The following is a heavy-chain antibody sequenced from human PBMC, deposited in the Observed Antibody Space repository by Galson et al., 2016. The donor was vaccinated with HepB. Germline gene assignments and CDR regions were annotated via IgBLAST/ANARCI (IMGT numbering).Heavy chain of an antibody. CDR2: INSDGSGT. CDR1: GFTFRNHW. V-gene: IGHV3-74*01. Sequence: SLRLSCAASGFTFRNHWMLWVRQAPGKGLVWISRINSDGSGTTYADSVKGRFTISRDNAKNTVYLQMDSLRAEDTAVYYCARVYDYVWVGSHFDYWGQGTLVTVSS. D-gene: IGHD3-16*01. J-gene: IGHJ4*02. CDR3: ARVYDYVWVGSHFDY.